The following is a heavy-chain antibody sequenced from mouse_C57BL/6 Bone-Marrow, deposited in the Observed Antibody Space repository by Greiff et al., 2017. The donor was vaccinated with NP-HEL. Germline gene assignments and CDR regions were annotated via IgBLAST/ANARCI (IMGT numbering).Heavy chain of an antibody. Sequence: QVQLKESGPGLLQPSQTLSLTCSFSGFSLSTFGMGVGWLRQPSGKGLVWLVHIWWDDDKYYHPALESRTITSKDTSKTQVFLMIANVDTADTATYYCAQICFYYGSNYYAMDYWGQGTSVTVSS. CDR3: AQICFYYGSNYYAMDY. CDR2: IWWDDDK. V-gene: IGHV8-8*01. CDR1: GFSLSTFGMG. J-gene: IGHJ4*01. D-gene: IGHD1-1*01.